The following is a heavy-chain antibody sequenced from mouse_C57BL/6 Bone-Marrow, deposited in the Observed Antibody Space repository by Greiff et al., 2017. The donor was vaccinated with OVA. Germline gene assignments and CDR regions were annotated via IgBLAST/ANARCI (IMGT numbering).Heavy chain of an antibody. CDR2: IRNKPNGSTT. Sequence: EVQLVESGGGLVQPGDSLSLSCAASGFTFTNYYMSWVRQPPGKALEWLAFIRNKPNGSTTEYSASVKGRFTISRDNSQSILYLQMNALRAEDSATYYCARYKGRGAVDYFDYWGQGTALTVSS. D-gene: IGHD3-3*01. CDR1: GFTFTNYY. V-gene: IGHV7-3*01. J-gene: IGHJ2*01. CDR3: ARYKGRGAVDYFDY.